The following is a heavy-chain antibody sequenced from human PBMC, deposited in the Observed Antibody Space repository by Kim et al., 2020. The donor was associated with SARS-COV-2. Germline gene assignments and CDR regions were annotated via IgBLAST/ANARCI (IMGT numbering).Heavy chain of an antibody. V-gene: IGHV3-23*01. CDR1: GFTCTGYA. Sequence: GGSLRLSCTTSGFTCTGYAMSWVRQAPGKGLEWVSSIDGSDGTTYYVDAVKGRFTISRDNSKNTLYLQMSTLRADDTAVYYCMKGGWGWIWDHWGQGTLVTVAS. J-gene: IGHJ4*02. CDR2: IDGSDGTT. CDR3: MKGGWGWIWDH. D-gene: IGHD2-2*03.